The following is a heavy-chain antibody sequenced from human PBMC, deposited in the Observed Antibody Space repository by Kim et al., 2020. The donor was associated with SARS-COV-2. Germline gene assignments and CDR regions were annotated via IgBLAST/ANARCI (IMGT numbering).Heavy chain of an antibody. CDR2: IKSKIDRETT. D-gene: IGHD6-13*01. CDR3: TTCRRWYSDNFDS. J-gene: IGHJ4*02. V-gene: IGHV3-15*01. CDR1: GFTFSNTW. Sequence: GGSLRLSCAASGFTFSNTWMTWVRQAPGKGLEWVGRIKSKIDRETTDYAAPVKGRFTISRDDSQHTLYLQMNSLETEDTAVYYCTTCRRWYSDNFDSWGQGTLVTVSS.